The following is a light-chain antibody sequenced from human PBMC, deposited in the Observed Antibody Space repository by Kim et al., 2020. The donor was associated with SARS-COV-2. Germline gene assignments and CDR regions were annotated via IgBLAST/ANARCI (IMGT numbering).Light chain of an antibody. CDR1: KLGDKY. CDR3: QAWDSSTYAV. Sequence: SYELTQPPSVSVSPGQTASITCSGDKLGDKYACWYQQKPGQSPVLVFYQDSKRPSGIPERFSGSNSGNTATLTISGTQAMDEADYYCQAWDSSTYAVFGG. CDR2: QDS. V-gene: IGLV3-1*01. J-gene: IGLJ7*01.